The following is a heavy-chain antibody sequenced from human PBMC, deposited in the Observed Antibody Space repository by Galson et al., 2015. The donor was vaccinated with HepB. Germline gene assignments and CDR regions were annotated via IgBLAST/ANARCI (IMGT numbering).Heavy chain of an antibody. V-gene: IGHV3-7*05. CDR1: GFSFASYW. D-gene: IGHD3-10*01. J-gene: IGHJ4*02. CDR2: IKQDGSEK. CDR3: ARGLWYYGH. Sequence: SLRLSCAASGFSFASYWMTWVRQAPGKGLEWVANIKQDGSEKSYVDSVKGRFTISRDNAKNSLYLQMNSLKSEDAAVYYCARGLWYYGHWGQGALVTVSS.